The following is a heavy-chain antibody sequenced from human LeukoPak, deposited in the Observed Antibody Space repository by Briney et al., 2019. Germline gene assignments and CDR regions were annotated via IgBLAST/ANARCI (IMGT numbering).Heavy chain of an antibody. Sequence: GGSLRLSCAASGFTFSSYWMHWVRQAPGKGLEWVSGISWNSGSIGYADSVKGRFTISRDNAKNSLYLQMNSLRAEDTALYYCAKGTGIAAAGTVFDYWGQGTLVTVSS. D-gene: IGHD6-13*01. CDR2: ISWNSGSI. V-gene: IGHV3-9*01. J-gene: IGHJ4*02. CDR1: GFTFSSYW. CDR3: AKGTGIAAAGTVFDY.